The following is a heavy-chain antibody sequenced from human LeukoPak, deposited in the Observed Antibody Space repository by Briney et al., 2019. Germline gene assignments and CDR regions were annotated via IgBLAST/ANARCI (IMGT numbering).Heavy chain of an antibody. D-gene: IGHD2-15*01. Sequence: GESLKISCKGSGYSFTSYWIGWVRQMPGKGLEWMGIIYPGDSDTRYSPSFQGQVTISADKSISTAYLQWSSLKASDTAMYYCARQLGTVVVAEDAFDIWGQGTMVTVSS. CDR2: IYPGDSDT. CDR3: ARQLGTVVVAEDAFDI. CDR1: GYSFTSYW. J-gene: IGHJ3*02. V-gene: IGHV5-51*01.